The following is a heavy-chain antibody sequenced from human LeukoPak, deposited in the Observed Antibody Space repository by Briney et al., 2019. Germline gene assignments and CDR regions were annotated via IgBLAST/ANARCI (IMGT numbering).Heavy chain of an antibody. CDR1: GFTFRSYA. CDR3: AKDIGWFDP. V-gene: IGHV3-23*01. J-gene: IGHJ5*02. CDR2: ISGTGDSP. Sequence: GGSLRLPCAASGFTFRSYAMNWVRRAPGKGLEWVSAISGTGDSPHYADSVKGRFTISRDNSKNTLYLQMNSLRAEDTAFYYCAKDIGWFDPWGQGTLVTVSS.